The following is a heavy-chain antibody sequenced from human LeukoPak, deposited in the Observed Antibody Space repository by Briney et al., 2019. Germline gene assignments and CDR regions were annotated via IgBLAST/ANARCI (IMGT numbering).Heavy chain of an antibody. Sequence: PGGSLRLSCAASGFTFSDYYMSWVRQAPGKGLERVSYISSSGSTIYYADSVKGRFTISRDNAKNSLYLQMNSLRAEDTAVYYCAREKYFDWLFKGSFDYWGQGTLVTVSS. J-gene: IGHJ4*02. CDR1: GFTFSDYY. CDR2: ISSSGSTI. CDR3: AREKYFDWLFKGSFDY. V-gene: IGHV3-11*01. D-gene: IGHD3-9*01.